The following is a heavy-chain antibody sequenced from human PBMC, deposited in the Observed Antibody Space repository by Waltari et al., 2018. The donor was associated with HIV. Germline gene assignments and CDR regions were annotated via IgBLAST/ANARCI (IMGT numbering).Heavy chain of an antibody. CDR3: ASGRYYYDSSGYYCYYYDMDV. CDR2: LIPIFGTA. Sequence: QVQLVQSGAEVKKPGSSVKVSCKASGGPFSRYAISWVRQAPGQGLEWMGGLIPIFGTANYAQKFQGRVTITADESTSTAYMELSSLRSEDTAVYYCASGRYYYDSSGYYCYYYDMDVWGQGTTVTVPS. CDR1: GGPFSRYA. V-gene: IGHV1-69*12. D-gene: IGHD3-22*01. J-gene: IGHJ6*02.